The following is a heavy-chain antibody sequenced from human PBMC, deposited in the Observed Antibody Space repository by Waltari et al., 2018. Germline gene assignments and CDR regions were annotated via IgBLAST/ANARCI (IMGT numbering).Heavy chain of an antibody. J-gene: IGHJ4*02. D-gene: IGHD3-3*01. CDR2: INPDSGNT. Sequence: QVQLVQSETALRKPGASVKVSCKSSGYTFSFTGFHIHWVRQAPGQGLEWMGRINPDSGNTDYAQKFQGRVTMTRDTSVTTAYMDLTTLTSDDTAVYYCARGGGLPLDFWGQGTLVIVSA. CDR1: GYTFSFTGFH. V-gene: IGHV1-2*02. CDR3: ARGGGLPLDF.